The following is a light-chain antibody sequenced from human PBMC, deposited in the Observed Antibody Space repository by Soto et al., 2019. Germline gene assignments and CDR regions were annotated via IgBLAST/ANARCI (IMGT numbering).Light chain of an antibody. CDR3: QSYDSSLSGYV. V-gene: IGLV1-40*01. CDR1: SSNIGAGYD. J-gene: IGLJ1*01. CDR2: GNI. Sequence: QAMVTQPPSVSGAPGQRVTISCTGSSSNIGAGYDVHWYQQLPGTAPKLLIYGNINRPSGVPDRFSGSKSGTSASLAITGLQAEDEADYYCQSYDSSLSGYVFGTGTKLTVL.